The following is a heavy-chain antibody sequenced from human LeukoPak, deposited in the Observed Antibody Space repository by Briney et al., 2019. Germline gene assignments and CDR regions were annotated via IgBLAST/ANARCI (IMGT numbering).Heavy chain of an antibody. CDR3: ARTRSYYAFDI. D-gene: IGHD1-26*01. CDR2: ISSSSSTI. Sequence: GGSLRLFCAASGFTFSSYSMNWVRQAPGKGLEWISYISSSSSTISYADSVKGRFTISRDNAKNALYQQMNSLRAEDTAVYYCARTRSYYAFDIWGQGTMVTVSS. CDR1: GFTFSSYS. J-gene: IGHJ3*02. V-gene: IGHV3-48*01.